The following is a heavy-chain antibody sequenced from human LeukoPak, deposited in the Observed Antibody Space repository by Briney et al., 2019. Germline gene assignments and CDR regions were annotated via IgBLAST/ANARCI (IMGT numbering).Heavy chain of an antibody. V-gene: IGHV3-23*01. CDR3: AKAGSIRSDY. D-gene: IGHD3-3*02. Sequence: GGSLRLSCAASGFTFSTYAMSWVRQAPGKGLEWVSGVSGSGGTYYADSVKGRFTISRDNPKNTLFLQMNSLRAEDTAVYYCAKAGSIRSDYWGQGTLVTVSS. J-gene: IGHJ4*02. CDR2: VSGSGGT. CDR1: GFTFSTYA.